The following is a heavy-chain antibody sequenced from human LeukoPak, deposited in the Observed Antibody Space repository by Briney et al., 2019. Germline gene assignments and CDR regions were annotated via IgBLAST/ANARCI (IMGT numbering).Heavy chain of an antibody. D-gene: IGHD2-21*01. V-gene: IGHV3-30*03. CDR3: ARDALLPATPFDY. J-gene: IGHJ4*02. CDR2: ISYDGSNK. Sequence: PGGSLRLSCAASGFTFSSYGMHWVRQAPGKGLEWVAVISYDGSNKNYADSVKGRFTISRDNAKNSLYLQMNSLRAEDTAVYYCARDALLPATPFDYWGQGTLVTVSS. CDR1: GFTFSSYG.